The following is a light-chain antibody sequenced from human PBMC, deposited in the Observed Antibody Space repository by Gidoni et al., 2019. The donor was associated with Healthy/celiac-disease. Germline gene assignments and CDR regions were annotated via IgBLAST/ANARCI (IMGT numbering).Light chain of an antibody. CDR3: KQSYSTLWT. J-gene: IGKJ1*01. Sequence: DIQMTQSPSSLSASVGDRVTITCRASQSISSYLNWYQKKPGKAPNLLIYAASSLQSGVPSRFSGSGSGTDFTLTISSLQHEDFATYYCKQSYSTLWTFGQGTKVEIK. V-gene: IGKV1-39*01. CDR2: AAS. CDR1: QSISSY.